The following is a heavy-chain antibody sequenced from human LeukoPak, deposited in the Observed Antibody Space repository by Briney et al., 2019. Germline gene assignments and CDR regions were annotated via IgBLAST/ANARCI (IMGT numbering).Heavy chain of an antibody. CDR1: GFTFSNSA. CDR2: LSGSGITT. CDR3: ARDGYYGSGSYYNYYYYYGMDV. J-gene: IGHJ6*02. V-gene: IGHV3-23*01. Sequence: GGSLRLSCAASGFTFSNSAMSWVRQAPGKGLEWVSTLSGSGITTYYADSVKGRFTISRDNSKNTLYLQMNSLRAEDTAVYYCARDGYYGSGSYYNYYYYYGMDVWGQGTTVTVSS. D-gene: IGHD3-10*01.